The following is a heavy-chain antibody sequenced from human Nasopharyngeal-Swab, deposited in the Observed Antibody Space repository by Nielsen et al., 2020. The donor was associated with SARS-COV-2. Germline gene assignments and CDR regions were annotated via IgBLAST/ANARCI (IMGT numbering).Heavy chain of an antibody. CDR2: VSNNDGSLT. V-gene: IGHV3-23*01. D-gene: IGHD2-21*02. CDR1: GLDFWKYA. J-gene: IGHJ3*01. Sequence: GVLKISCAASGLDFWKYAMSWVRQAPGKGLEWVSTVSNNDGSLTFYADSVKGRFTISRDTSKNTVSLQMNSLRAEDTAVYYCAKDDFCPACAFDVWGQGTIVTVSS. CDR3: AKDDFCPACAFDV.